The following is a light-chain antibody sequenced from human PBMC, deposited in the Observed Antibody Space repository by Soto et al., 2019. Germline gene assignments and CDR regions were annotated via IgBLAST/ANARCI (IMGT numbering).Light chain of an antibody. Sequence: QSALTQPASVSGSPGQSITISCTGTSSDVGAYNYVSWYQQHPGKAPKLMIYEVRNRPSGVSDRFSGSRSGNTASLTISGLQTEDEADYYCTSYTSSFTHLFGTGTKVTVL. CDR3: TSYTSSFTHL. CDR2: EVR. CDR1: SSDVGAYNY. J-gene: IGLJ1*01. V-gene: IGLV2-14*01.